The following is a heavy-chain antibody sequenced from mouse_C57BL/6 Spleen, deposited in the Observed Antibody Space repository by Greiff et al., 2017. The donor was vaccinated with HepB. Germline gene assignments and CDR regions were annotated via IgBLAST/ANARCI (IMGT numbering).Heavy chain of an antibody. Sequence: QVQLQQSGAELVRPGASVTLSCKASGYTFTDYAMHWVKQTPVHGLEWIGAIDPETGGTAYNQKFKGKAILTADKSSSTAYMDLRSLTSEDSAVYYCTRSSSGYRNYGDYWGQGTTLTVSS. J-gene: IGHJ2*01. CDR1: GYTFTDYA. V-gene: IGHV1-15*01. CDR2: IDPETGGT. D-gene: IGHD2-5*01. CDR3: TRSSSGYRNYGDY.